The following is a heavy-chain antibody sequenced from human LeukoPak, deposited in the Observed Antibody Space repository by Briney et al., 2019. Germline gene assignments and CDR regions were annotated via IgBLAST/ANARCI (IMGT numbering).Heavy chain of an antibody. Sequence: GESLKISFKGSGYSFTSYWIGWVRQMPGKGLEWMGIIYPGDSDTRYSPSFQGQVTISADKSISTAYLQWSSLKASDTAMYYCARTIGYCSGGSCPLWAFDIWGQGAMVTVSS. V-gene: IGHV5-51*01. CDR2: IYPGDSDT. CDR1: GYSFTSYW. D-gene: IGHD2-15*01. J-gene: IGHJ3*02. CDR3: ARTIGYCSGGSCPLWAFDI.